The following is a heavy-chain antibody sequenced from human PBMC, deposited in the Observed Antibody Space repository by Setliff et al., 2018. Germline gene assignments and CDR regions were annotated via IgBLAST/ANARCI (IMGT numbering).Heavy chain of an antibody. Sequence: SETLSLTCAVSGYSISSGYYWGWIRQPPGKGLEWIGSIYHSGSTYYNPSLKSRVTMSVDTSKNRFSLKLSSVTAADTAVYYCARTNYYDSSTYFNWFDPWGQGTLVTVSS. D-gene: IGHD3-22*01. CDR2: IYHSGST. CDR3: ARTNYYDSSTYFNWFDP. CDR1: GYSISSGYY. V-gene: IGHV4-38-2*01. J-gene: IGHJ5*02.